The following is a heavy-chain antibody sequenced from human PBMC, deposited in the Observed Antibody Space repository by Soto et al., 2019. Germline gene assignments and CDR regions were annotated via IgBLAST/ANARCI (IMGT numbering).Heavy chain of an antibody. CDR1: GFTFSSYG. V-gene: IGHV3-30*18. CDR3: AKDRGVELTTRVFDY. Sequence: QVQLVESGGVVVQPGRSLRLSCADSGFTFSSYGMHWVRQAPGKGLEWVAVISYDGRNKNYADSVKGRFTISRDNSKNTLYLQRNSLIAEDTAVYYCAKDRGVELTTRVFDYWGQGTLVTVSS. CDR2: ISYDGRNK. J-gene: IGHJ4*02. D-gene: IGHD4-17*01.